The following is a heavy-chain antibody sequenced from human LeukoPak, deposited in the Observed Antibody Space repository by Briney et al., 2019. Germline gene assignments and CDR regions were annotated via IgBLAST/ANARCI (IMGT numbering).Heavy chain of an antibody. V-gene: IGHV3-48*01. CDR2: ISSSSSAT. D-gene: IGHD1-26*01. CDR1: GFTFSSYS. J-gene: IGHJ4*02. CDR3: ARESSSGSYLDY. Sequence: GGSLRLSCAASGFTFSSYSINWVRQAPGKGLERISYISSSSSATYYADSVKGRFTISRDNAKNSLYLQMNSLRVEDTGVYYCARESSSGSYLDYWGQGTLVTVSS.